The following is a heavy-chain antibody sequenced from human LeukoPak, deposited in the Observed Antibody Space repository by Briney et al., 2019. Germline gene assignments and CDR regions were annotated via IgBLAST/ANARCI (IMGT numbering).Heavy chain of an antibody. CDR1: GFTFSTYA. CDR3: AKSPTTVTSYYFDY. CDR2: VSGSGGST. J-gene: IGHJ4*02. D-gene: IGHD4-17*01. V-gene: IGHV3-23*01. Sequence: PGGSLRLSCAASGFTFSTYAMSWVRQAPGKGLEWVSAVSGSGGSTYYADSVKGRFTISRDNSKNTLYLQMNSLRAEDTAVYYCAKSPTTVTSYYFDYWGQGTLVTVSS.